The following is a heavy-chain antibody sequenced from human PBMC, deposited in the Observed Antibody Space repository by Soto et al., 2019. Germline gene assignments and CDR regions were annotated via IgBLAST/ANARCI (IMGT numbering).Heavy chain of an antibody. V-gene: IGHV3-9*01. D-gene: IGHD3-10*01. Sequence: EVQLVESGGGLVRPGRSLRLSCAASGFRFGDYAMHWVRQAPGKGLEWVSGISWNSDKIAYTDSVRGRFTISRDSAENSLYLEMNSLRSEDTALYYCAKEKFGEHPHFDYWGQGALVTVSS. J-gene: IGHJ4*02. CDR3: AKEKFGEHPHFDY. CDR1: GFRFGDYA. CDR2: ISWNSDKI.